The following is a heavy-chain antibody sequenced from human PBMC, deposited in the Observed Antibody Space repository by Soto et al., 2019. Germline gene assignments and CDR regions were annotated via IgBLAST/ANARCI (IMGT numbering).Heavy chain of an antibody. V-gene: IGHV1-18*01. J-gene: IGHJ6*02. D-gene: IGHD5-12*01. CDR1: GYTFTSYG. Sequence: GASVKVSCKASGYTFTSYGISWVRQAPGQGLEWMGWISAYNGNTNYAQKLQGRVTITRDTSASTAYMELSSLRSEDTAVYYCARDHGNEWLRFIHYHYGMDVWGQGTTVTVSS. CDR3: ARDHGNEWLRFIHYHYGMDV. CDR2: ISAYNGNT.